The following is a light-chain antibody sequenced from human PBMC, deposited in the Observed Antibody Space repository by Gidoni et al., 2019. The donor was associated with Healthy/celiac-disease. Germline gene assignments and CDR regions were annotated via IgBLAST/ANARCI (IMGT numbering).Light chain of an antibody. CDR2: GAS. Sequence: EIVMTQSPATLSVSPGERATLSCMASQSVSSNLAWYQQKPGQAPRLLIYGASTRATGIPARFSGSGSGTELNLTISSLQSEDFEVYYCQQYNNWTPYTFGQGTKLEIK. V-gene: IGKV3-15*01. J-gene: IGKJ2*01. CDR3: QQYNNWTPYT. CDR1: QSVSSN.